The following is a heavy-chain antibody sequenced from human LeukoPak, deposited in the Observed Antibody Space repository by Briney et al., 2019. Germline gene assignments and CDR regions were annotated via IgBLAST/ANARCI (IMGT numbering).Heavy chain of an antibody. J-gene: IGHJ4*02. CDR2: INPQSGAT. CDR3: ARGGDDSGLYFAY. Sequence: EASVKVSRKASGYSFTGFYIHWVRQAPGQGLEWMAWINPQSGATNYAQKFKGRITTTRDMSITTAYMEVTTLRSDDTAVYYCARGGDDSGLYFAYWGQGTLVTVSS. D-gene: IGHD3-22*01. CDR1: GYSFTGFY. V-gene: IGHV1-2*02.